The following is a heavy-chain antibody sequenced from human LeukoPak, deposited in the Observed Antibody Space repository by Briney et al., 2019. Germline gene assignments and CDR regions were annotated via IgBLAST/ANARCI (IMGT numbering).Heavy chain of an antibody. J-gene: IGHJ4*02. D-gene: IGHD3-3*01. V-gene: IGHV1-69*04. CDR3: ARDAVFGVVTYFDY. CDR1: GGTFSSYA. CDR2: IIPIFGIA. Sequence: SVKVSCKASGGTFSSYAISWVRRAPGQGLEWMGRIIPIFGIANYAQKFQGRVTITADKSTSTAYMELSSLRSEDTAVYYCARDAVFGVVTYFDYWGQGTLVTVSS.